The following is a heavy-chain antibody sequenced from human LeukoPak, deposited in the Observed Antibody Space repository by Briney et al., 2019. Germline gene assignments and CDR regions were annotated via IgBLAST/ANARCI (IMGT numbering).Heavy chain of an antibody. Sequence: GGSLRLSCAASGLTFSIHWMNWVRQAPGKGLECVANINQDGSDKYYVDSVKGRFTISRDNTKNSLYLQMNSLRAGDTAIYHCAKGKYFDWSYAFEIWGQGTMITVSS. V-gene: IGHV3-7*03. CDR1: GLTFSIHW. J-gene: IGHJ3*02. CDR2: INQDGSDK. CDR3: AKGKYFDWSYAFEI. D-gene: IGHD3-9*01.